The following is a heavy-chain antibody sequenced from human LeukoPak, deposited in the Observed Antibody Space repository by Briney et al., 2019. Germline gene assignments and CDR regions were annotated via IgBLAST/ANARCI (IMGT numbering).Heavy chain of an antibody. Sequence: AGGSLRLSCAASGFTFSSYWMHWVRQAPGKGLVWVSHINSDASSTGYADSVKGRFTISRDNAKNTLYLHMNSLRAEDTAVYYCASRNTYYYYGIDVWGQGTTVTVSS. CDR3: ASRNTYYYYGIDV. CDR2: INSDASST. D-gene: IGHD1-14*01. CDR1: GFTFSSYW. J-gene: IGHJ6*02. V-gene: IGHV3-74*01.